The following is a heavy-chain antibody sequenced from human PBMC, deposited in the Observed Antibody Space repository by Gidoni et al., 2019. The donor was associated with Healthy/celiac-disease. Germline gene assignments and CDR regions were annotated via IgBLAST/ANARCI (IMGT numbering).Heavy chain of an antibody. V-gene: IGHV4-39*07. D-gene: IGHD6-13*01. CDR1: GGSISSSDYY. Sequence: QLKLQESGPGLVKPSETLSLTCTVSGGSISSSDYYWGWVRQPPGKGLEWIGTIYYRGATYYNPSLKSRVTISVDMSRNQFSLWLTSVTAADTAMYYCARDVRYSSSWSHFDYWGQGILVTVSS. CDR2: IYYRGAT. J-gene: IGHJ4*02. CDR3: ARDVRYSSSWSHFDY.